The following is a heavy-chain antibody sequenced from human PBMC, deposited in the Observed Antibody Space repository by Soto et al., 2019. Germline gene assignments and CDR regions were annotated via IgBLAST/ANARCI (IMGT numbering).Heavy chain of an antibody. CDR3: ARAAGDYVYYYYGMDV. D-gene: IGHD4-17*01. J-gene: IGHJ6*02. CDR2: IYYSGST. Sequence: QVQLQESGPGLVKPSETLSLTCTVSGGSISSYYWSWIRQPPGKGLEWIGYIYYSGSTNYNPSLKSRVTISVDTSKNQFSLKLSSVTAADTGVYYCARAAGDYVYYYYGMDVWGQGTTVTVSS. V-gene: IGHV4-59*01. CDR1: GGSISSYY.